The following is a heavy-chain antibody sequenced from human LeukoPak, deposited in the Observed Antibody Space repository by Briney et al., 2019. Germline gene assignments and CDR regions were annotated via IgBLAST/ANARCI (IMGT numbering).Heavy chain of an antibody. V-gene: IGHV1-2*02. J-gene: IGHJ4*02. D-gene: IGHD6-19*01. CDR2: INPSSGAT. CDR3: ARGRGSGWYPSDY. Sequence: ASVKVSCKASGYTFTGYYLHWVRQAPGQGLEWMGWINPSSGATNYAQKFQGRVTMTRDTSITTSYMELSRLRSDDTAVYYCARGRGSGWYPSDYWGQGTLVIVSS. CDR1: GYTFTGYY.